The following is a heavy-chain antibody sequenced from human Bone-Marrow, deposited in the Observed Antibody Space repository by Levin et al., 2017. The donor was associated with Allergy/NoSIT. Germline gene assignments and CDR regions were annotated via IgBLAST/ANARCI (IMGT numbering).Heavy chain of an antibody. CDR1: GFTFSNHY. J-gene: IGHJ2*01. D-gene: IGHD2-21*01. V-gene: IGHV3-72*01. Sequence: GGSLRLSCTASGFTFSNHYMDWVRQAPGKGLEWVGRVKNKAESHIAEYAASVTGRFIISRDDSQNSLYLQMNSLKAEDTAVYYCTRDAVRGDYGFFDLWGRGSLVAVSS. CDR2: VKNKAESHIA. CDR3: TRDAVRGDYGFFDL.